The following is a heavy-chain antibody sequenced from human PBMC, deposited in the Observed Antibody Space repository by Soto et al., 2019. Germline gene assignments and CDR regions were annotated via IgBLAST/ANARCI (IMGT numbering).Heavy chain of an antibody. CDR2: IYPGDSDT. D-gene: IGHD4-4*01. V-gene: IGHV5-51*01. CDR1: GYSFTSYW. CDR3: ESANPQTVYTGGNLFDH. J-gene: IGHJ5*02. Sequence: GESLKLSCKGSGYSFTSYWIGWVRQMPGKGLEWMGIIYPGDSDTRYSPSFQGQFTISADKSISTAYLQWSSLKASDTAMSYCESANPQTVYTGGNLFDHWGQGTLVRVSS.